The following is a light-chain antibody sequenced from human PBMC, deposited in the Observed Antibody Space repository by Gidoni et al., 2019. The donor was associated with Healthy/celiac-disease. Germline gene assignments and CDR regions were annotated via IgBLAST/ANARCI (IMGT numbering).Light chain of an antibody. CDR1: QSVLYSSNNKNY. V-gene: IGKV4-1*01. J-gene: IGKJ4*01. CDR2: WAS. CDR3: QKYYSTPS. Sequence: DIVMTQSPDSLAVSLGERATINCKSSQSVLYSSNNKNYLALYQQKPGQPPKLLIDWASTRESGVPDRFSGSGSGTDFTLTISSLQAEDVAVYYCQKYYSTPSFGGGTKVEIK.